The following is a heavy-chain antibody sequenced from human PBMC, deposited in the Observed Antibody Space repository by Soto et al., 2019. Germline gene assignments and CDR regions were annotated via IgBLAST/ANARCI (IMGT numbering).Heavy chain of an antibody. V-gene: IGHV1-69*13. D-gene: IGHD6-13*01. CDR2: IIPIFGTA. J-gene: IGHJ6*02. CDR1: GGTFSSYA. CDR3: ARVNGSSWTYYYYYYGMDV. Sequence: ASVKVSCKASGGTFSSYAISWVRQAPGQGLEWMGGIIPIFGTANYAQKFQGRVTITADESTSTAYMELSSLRSEDTAVYYCARVNGSSWTYYYYYYGMDVWGQGTTVTVSS.